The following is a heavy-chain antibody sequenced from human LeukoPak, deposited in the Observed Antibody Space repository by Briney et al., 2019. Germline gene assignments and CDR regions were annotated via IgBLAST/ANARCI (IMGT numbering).Heavy chain of an antibody. CDR1: GYTFTRFG. Sequence: GASVKLSCKASGYTFTRFGISWVRQAPGQGLEWMGWISGYNDNPDYVQNFQGRVTMTTDTSSSTAYMEPRSLGSDDTAVYYCARVGRDCRDTRCTWSDWLDPWGQGTLVTVSS. J-gene: IGHJ5*02. CDR2: ISGYNDNP. D-gene: IGHD2-2*01. CDR3: ARVGRDCRDTRCTWSDWLDP. V-gene: IGHV1-18*01.